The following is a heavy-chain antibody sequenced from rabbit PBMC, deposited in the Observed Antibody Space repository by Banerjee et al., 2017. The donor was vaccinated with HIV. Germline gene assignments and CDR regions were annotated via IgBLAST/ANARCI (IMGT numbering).Heavy chain of an antibody. CDR3: ARAGDYDYTYGYAGYPM. J-gene: IGHJ4*01. V-gene: IGHV1S40*01. Sequence: QSLEESGGDLVKPGASLTLTCTASGFSFSSGYDMYWVRQAPGKGLEWIACIYADNSGSTYYASWAKGRFTISKTSSTTVTLQMTSLTAADTATYFCARAGDYDYTYGYAGYPMWGPGTLVTIS. CDR2: IYADNSGST. D-gene: IGHD6-1*01. CDR1: GFSFSSGYD.